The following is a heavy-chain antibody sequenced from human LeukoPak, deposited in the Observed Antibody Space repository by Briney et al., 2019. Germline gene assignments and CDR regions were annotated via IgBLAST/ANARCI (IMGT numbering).Heavy chain of an antibody. J-gene: IGHJ4*02. D-gene: IGHD3-22*01. Sequence: PGGSLRLSCAASGFTFSDYYMSWIRQAPGKGLEWVSYISSSGSTMYYADSVKGRFTISRDNAKNSLYLQMNSLRAEDTAVYYCARDGLDYYDSSGYYYVFDYWGQGTLVTVSS. CDR1: GFTFSDYY. CDR3: ARDGLDYYDSSGYYYVFDY. V-gene: IGHV3-11*01. CDR2: ISSSGSTM.